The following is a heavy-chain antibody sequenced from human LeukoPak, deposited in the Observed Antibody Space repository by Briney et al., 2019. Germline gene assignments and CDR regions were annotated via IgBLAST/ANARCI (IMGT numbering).Heavy chain of an antibody. CDR2: IGTAGDT. CDR1: GFTFSSYD. D-gene: IGHD6-19*01. CDR3: ARALAVAGTYYYGMDV. V-gene: IGHV3-13*04. J-gene: IGHJ6*02. Sequence: GGSLRLSCAASGFTFSSYDMHWVRQATGKGLEWVSAIGTAGDTYYPGSVKGRFTISRENAKNSLYLQLSSLRAGDTAVYYCARALAVAGTYYYGMDVWGQGTTVTVSS.